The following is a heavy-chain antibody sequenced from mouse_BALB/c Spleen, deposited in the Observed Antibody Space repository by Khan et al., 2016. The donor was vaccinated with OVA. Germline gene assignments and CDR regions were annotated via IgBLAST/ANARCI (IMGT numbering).Heavy chain of an antibody. J-gene: IGHJ3*01. CDR2: IWGDGST. V-gene: IGHV2-6-7*01. CDR3: ACVLRLVGFAY. CDR1: GFSLTAYG. Sequence: QVQLQQSGPGLVAPSQNLSITCTVSGFSLTAYGVNWVRQPPGKGLEWLGMIWGDGSTDYNSALKSRLSISKDNSKNQVFLKMNSLQTDDTARYYCACVLRLVGFAYWGQGTLVTVSA. D-gene: IGHD1-2*01.